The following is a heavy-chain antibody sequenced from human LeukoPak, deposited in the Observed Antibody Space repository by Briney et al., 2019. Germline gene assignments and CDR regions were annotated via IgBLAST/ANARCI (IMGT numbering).Heavy chain of an antibody. D-gene: IGHD3-10*01. CDR3: ARGSYYGSGNPIDY. V-gene: IGHV3-7*01. CDR2: IKQDGSEK. Sequence: PGGSLRLSCAASGFTFSSYWMSWVRQAPGKGLEWVANIKQDGSEKYYVDSVKGRFTISRDNAKNSLYLQMNSLRAEDTAVYYCARGSYYGSGNPIDYWGQGTLVTVSS. CDR1: GFTFSSYW. J-gene: IGHJ4*02.